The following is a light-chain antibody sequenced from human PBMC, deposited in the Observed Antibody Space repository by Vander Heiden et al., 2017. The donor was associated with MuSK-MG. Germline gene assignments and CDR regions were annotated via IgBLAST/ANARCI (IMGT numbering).Light chain of an antibody. Sequence: SALTQPAPVSGSPGPSITIPCTGTSSAVGGYNYVSWYQQHPGKAPKLMIYDVSNRPSGVSNRFSGSKSGNTASLTISGLQAEDEADYYCSSYTSSSVYVFGTGTKVTVL. CDR3: SSYTSSSVYV. J-gene: IGLJ1*01. CDR1: SSAVGGYNY. V-gene: IGLV2-14*01. CDR2: DVS.